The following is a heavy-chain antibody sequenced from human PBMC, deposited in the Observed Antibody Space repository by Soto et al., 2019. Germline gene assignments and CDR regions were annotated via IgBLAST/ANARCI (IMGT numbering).Heavy chain of an antibody. CDR1: GFTFSIYA. CDR2: IGGSGGGT. Sequence: LRLSCAASGFTFSIYAMSWVRQAPGKGLEWVSTIGGSGGGTTYADFVRGRFTVSRDNSRNTPYLQMNSLRAEDTAIYYCAKDAPGSGWLSDYWGRGTLVTVPQ. CDR3: AKDAPGSGWLSDY. V-gene: IGHV3-23*01. D-gene: IGHD3-22*01. J-gene: IGHJ4*02.